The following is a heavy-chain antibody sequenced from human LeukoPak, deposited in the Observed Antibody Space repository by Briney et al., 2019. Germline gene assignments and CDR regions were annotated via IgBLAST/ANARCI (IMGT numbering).Heavy chain of an antibody. Sequence: GGSLRLSCSASGFTFSSYAMHWVRQAPGKGLEYVSAISSSGGSTDYADSVKGRFTISRDNSKNTLYLQMSSLRAEDTAVYYCARDRRQHLGSIVLIYWYFDLWGRGTLVTVSS. J-gene: IGHJ2*01. V-gene: IGHV3-64D*09. CDR1: GFTFSSYA. D-gene: IGHD2-8*01. CDR3: ARDRRQHLGSIVLIYWYFDL. CDR2: ISSSGGST.